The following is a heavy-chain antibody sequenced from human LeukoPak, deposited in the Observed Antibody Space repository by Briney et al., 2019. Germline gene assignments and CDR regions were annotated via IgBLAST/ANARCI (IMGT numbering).Heavy chain of an antibody. CDR3: ARVNLLGYCTYDVCPGGGVPFDY. CDR2: INLGGTT. Sequence: SETLSLTCAVYGGSFSGFHWSWIRQPPGKGLEWMGEINLGGTTDYNPSLKSRVTILVDASKIQFSLKLSSVTAADTAVYYCARVNLLGYCTYDVCPGGGVPFDYRSQGTLVTVSS. J-gene: IGHJ4*02. CDR1: GGSFSGFH. D-gene: IGHD2-8*01. V-gene: IGHV4-34*01.